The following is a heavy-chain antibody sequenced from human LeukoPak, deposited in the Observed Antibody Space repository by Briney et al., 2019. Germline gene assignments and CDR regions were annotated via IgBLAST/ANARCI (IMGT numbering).Heavy chain of an antibody. D-gene: IGHD1-26*01. CDR2: INTNSGGT. J-gene: IGHJ3*02. V-gene: IGHV1-2*02. Sequence: ASVKLSFKASGYTFTGCYMYWVRQAPGQGLEWMGWINTNSGGTNYAQKFQGRVTMTMDTSISTAYMKLSRLRSDDTAVYYCASLPVSGSYGAFDIWGQGTMVTVSS. CDR3: ASLPVSGSYGAFDI. CDR1: GYTFTGCY.